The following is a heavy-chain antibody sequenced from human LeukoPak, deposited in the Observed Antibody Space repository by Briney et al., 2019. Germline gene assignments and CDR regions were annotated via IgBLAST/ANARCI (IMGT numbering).Heavy chain of an antibody. CDR1: GGSISSYY. Sequence: SETLSLTCTVSGGSISSYYWSWIRQPPGKGLEWIGYIYYSGSTNYNPSLKSRVTISVDTSKNQFSLKLSPVAAADTAGYFFAGSGPSGGGYYFDYWAQGTLGTVFS. V-gene: IGHV4-59*01. CDR3: AGSGPSGGGYYFDY. D-gene: IGHD3-16*01. J-gene: IGHJ4*02. CDR2: IYYSGST.